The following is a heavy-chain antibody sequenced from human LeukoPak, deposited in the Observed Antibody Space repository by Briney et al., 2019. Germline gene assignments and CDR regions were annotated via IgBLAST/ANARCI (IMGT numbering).Heavy chain of an antibody. CDR3: ARGRVAGTNV. V-gene: IGHV1-69*04. J-gene: IGHJ4*02. CDR2: IIPILGIA. D-gene: IGHD6-19*01. Sequence: GASVTVSCKASGGTFSSYAIRWVGQAPGQGGEWVGRIIPILGIANYAQKFQGRVTITADKSTSTAYMELSSLRSEDTAVYYCARGRVAGTNVWGQGTLVTVSS. CDR1: GGTFSSYA.